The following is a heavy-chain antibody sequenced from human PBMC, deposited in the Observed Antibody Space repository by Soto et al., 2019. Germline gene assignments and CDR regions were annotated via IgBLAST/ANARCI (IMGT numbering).Heavy chain of an antibody. CDR2: ISGSGGST. CDR3: AKSGYSSSWSSWFDP. J-gene: IGHJ5*02. Sequence: EVQLLESGGGLVQPGGSLRLSCAASGFTFSSYAMSWVRQAPGKGLEWVSAISGSGGSTYYADSGKGRFTSSRDNSKNTLYTQMNSLRAEDTAVYYCAKSGYSSSWSSWFDPWGQGTLVTVSS. CDR1: GFTFSSYA. D-gene: IGHD6-13*01. V-gene: IGHV3-23*01.